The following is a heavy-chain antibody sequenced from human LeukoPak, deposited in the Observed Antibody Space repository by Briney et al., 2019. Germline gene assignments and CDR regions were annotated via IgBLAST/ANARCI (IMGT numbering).Heavy chain of an antibody. J-gene: IGHJ4*02. CDR2: INHSGST. CDR1: GGSFSGYY. D-gene: IGHD3-22*01. CDR3: AHHYYDSSGYRDY. V-gene: IGHV4-34*01. Sequence: SETLSLTCAVYGGSFSGYYWSWIRQPPGKGLEWIGEINHSGSTSYNPSLKSRVTISVDTSKNQFSLKLSSVTAADTAVYYCAHHYYDSSGYRDYWGQGTLVTVSS.